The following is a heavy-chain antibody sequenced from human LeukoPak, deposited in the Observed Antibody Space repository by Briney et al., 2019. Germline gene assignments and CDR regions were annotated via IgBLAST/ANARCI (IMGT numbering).Heavy chain of an antibody. V-gene: IGHV4-34*12. Sequence: SETLSLTCAVYGGSFSGYYWSWIRQPPGKGLEWIGNILYSGSTYYGPSLKSRLTISLDTSRNQFSLKLHSVTAADTAVYYCAKSNGYGLIDIWGQGTMVTVSS. J-gene: IGHJ3*02. CDR1: GGSFSGYY. D-gene: IGHD3-10*01. CDR2: ILYSGST. CDR3: AKSNGYGLIDI.